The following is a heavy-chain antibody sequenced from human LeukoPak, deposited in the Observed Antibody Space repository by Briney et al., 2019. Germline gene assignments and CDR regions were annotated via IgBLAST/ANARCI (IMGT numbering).Heavy chain of an antibody. J-gene: IGHJ4*02. D-gene: IGHD3-22*01. CDR1: GFTFNRHA. Sequence: AGGSLRLSCAASGFTFNRHAIHWVRQAPGKGLEWVAVIWYDGSNKYYADSVKGRFTISRDNSKNTLYLQMNSLRAEDTAVYYCARDSSMIVDYWGQGTLVTVSS. CDR2: IWYDGSNK. CDR3: ARDSSMIVDY. V-gene: IGHV3-33*08.